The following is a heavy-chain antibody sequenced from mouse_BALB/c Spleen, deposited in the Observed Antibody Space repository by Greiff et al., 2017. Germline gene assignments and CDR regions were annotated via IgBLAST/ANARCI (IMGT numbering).Heavy chain of an antibody. CDR3: TKTTVVATPFTY. CDR2: IYPGNSDT. V-gene: IGHV1-5*01. J-gene: IGHJ3*01. Sequence: VQLQQSGTVLARPGASVKMSCKASGYTFTSYWMHWVKQRPGQGLEWIGAIYPGNSDTSYNQKFKGKAKLTAVTSTSTAYMELSSLTNEDSAVYYCTKTTVVATPFTYWGQGTLVTVSA. CDR1: GYTFTSYW. D-gene: IGHD1-1*01.